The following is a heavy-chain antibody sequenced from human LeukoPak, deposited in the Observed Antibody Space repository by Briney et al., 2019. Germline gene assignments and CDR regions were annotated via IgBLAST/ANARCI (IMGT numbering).Heavy chain of an antibody. J-gene: IGHJ6*03. V-gene: IGHV3-30-3*01. Sequence: HPGGSLRLSCAASGFTFSNYAMHWARQAPGKGLEWVAVISYDGSNKYNADSVKGRFTISRDNSKNTLYLQMNSLKAGDTAVYYCARGPNVYGNSSGLIRDYYYYMDVWGKGTTVTVSS. D-gene: IGHD6-6*01. CDR2: ISYDGSNK. CDR1: GFTFSNYA. CDR3: ARGPNVYGNSSGLIRDYYYYMDV.